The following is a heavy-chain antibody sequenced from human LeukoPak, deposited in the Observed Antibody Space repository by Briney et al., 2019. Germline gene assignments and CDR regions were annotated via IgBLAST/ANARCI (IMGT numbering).Heavy chain of an antibody. J-gene: IGHJ4*02. Sequence: PGGSLRLSCAASGFTYSNYAMNWVRQAPGKGLEWVSVISGSGRRTYYADSVKGRVTISRDKSKNSLYLQMNTLRVEDTAIYYCAKSIVNSGTYIPFDYWGQGTLVTVSS. D-gene: IGHD1-26*01. CDR2: ISGSGRRT. CDR3: AKSIVNSGTYIPFDY. V-gene: IGHV3-23*01. CDR1: GFTYSNYA.